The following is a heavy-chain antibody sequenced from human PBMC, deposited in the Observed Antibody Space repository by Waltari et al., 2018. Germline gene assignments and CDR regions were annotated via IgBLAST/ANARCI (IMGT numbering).Heavy chain of an antibody. D-gene: IGHD6-13*01. Sequence: QLLLQESGPGLVKPSGTLSLSCTVSGGSIRGSRQYWALLLQSPGKALEGIGTIQYRGKTNSTPSLKSRVVISVDTANNQISLNLRSVTAADTAKYYCARPGHNIGSLDVPAAAAYYFDHWGQGTLVTVSS. CDR2: IQYRGKT. CDR1: GGSIRGSRQY. CDR3: ARPGHNIGSLDVPAAAAYYFDH. J-gene: IGHJ4*02. V-gene: IGHV4-39*01.